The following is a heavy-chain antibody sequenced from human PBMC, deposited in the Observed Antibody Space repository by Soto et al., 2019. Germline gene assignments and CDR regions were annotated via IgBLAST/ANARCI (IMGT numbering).Heavy chain of an antibody. CDR3: AKGACSGGTCYGTDY. CDR2: ISASGGST. Sequence: GGSLRLSCAASGFTFNNYAMRWVRQAPGKGLEWVSAISASGGSTYYADSVKGRFTISRDNSKNTLYLQMNSLRAEDTAVYFCAKGACSGGTCYGTDYWGQGTLVTVSS. J-gene: IGHJ4*02. D-gene: IGHD2-15*01. CDR1: GFTFNNYA. V-gene: IGHV3-23*01.